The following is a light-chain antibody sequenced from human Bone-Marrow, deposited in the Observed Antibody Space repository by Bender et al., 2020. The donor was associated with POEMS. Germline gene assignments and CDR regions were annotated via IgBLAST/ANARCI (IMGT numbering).Light chain of an antibody. CDR2: DDL. V-gene: IGLV3-21*02. J-gene: IGLJ1*01. Sequence: TQIPSLSVAPGQTATITCGGDNIETKNVHWYQQKSGHAPLLVVYDDLDRPSGVPERFSGSNSGDTAALTISRVEAGDEAEYYCQVWDTASKHLVFGTGTRVTVL. CDR1: NIETKN. CDR3: QVWDTASKHLV.